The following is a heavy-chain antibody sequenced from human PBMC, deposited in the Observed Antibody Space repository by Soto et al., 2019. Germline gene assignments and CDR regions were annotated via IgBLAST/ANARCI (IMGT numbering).Heavy chain of an antibody. D-gene: IGHD3-10*01. CDR2: INHSGST. CDR3: ARARLRWFGETTLDYYYYYMEV. V-gene: IGHV4-34*01. Sequence: SETLSLTCAVYGGSFSGYYWSWIRQPPGKGLEWIGEINHSGSTNYNPSLKSRVTISVDTSKNQFSLKLSSVTAADTAVYYCARARLRWFGETTLDYYYYYMEVWGKGPRSPSP. J-gene: IGHJ6*03. CDR1: GGSFSGYY.